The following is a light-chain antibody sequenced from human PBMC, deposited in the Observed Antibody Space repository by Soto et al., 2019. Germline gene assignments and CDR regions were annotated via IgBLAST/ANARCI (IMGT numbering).Light chain of an antibody. J-gene: IGKJ4*01. CDR3: QKYNSVPPGLT. CDR2: AAS. Sequence: DIQMTQSPSSLSASVGDRVIITCRASQDISNYLAWYQQKPGKVPNLLIYAASTLQSGVPSRFSGRGSGTDFTLTISSLQPEDVATYYCQKYNSVPPGLTFGGGTKVEIK. CDR1: QDISNY. V-gene: IGKV1-27*01.